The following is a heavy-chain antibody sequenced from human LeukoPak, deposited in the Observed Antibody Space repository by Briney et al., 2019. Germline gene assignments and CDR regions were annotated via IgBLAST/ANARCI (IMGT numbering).Heavy chain of an antibody. CDR3: ARERPSQYYYYGMDV. CDR1: GFTFSSYW. V-gene: IGHV3-7*01. CDR2: IKEDGSEK. Sequence: GGSLRPSCAASGFTFSSYWMSWVRQAPGKGLEWVANIKEDGSEKYYVDSVKGRFSISRDNAKISLYLQMNSLRAEDTAVYYCARERPSQYYYYGMDVWGQGTTVTVSS. J-gene: IGHJ6*02.